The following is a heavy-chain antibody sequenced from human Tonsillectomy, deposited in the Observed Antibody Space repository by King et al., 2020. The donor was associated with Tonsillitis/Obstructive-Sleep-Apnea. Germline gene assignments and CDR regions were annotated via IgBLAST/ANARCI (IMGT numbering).Heavy chain of an antibody. CDR2: IYYSGSS. V-gene: IGHV4-59*01. J-gene: IGHJ3*02. CDR1: GGSISSYY. Sequence: QLQESGPGLVKPSETLSLTCTVSGGSISSYYWSWIRQPPGKGLEGIGYIYYSGSSNYNPSLKSRVTISVDTSKNQFSLKLSSVTAADTAVYYCARGYCSGTSCYIRDAFDIWGQGTMVTVSS. CDR3: ARGYCSGTSCYIRDAFDI. D-gene: IGHD2-2*02.